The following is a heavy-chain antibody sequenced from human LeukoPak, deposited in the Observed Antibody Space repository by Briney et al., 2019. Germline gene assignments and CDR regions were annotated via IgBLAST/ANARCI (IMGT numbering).Heavy chain of an antibody. D-gene: IGHD5-24*01. J-gene: IGHJ4*02. Sequence: ASVKVSCKASGYTFTGYYIHWVRQAPGQGLEWMGWINPNSGGTNYAQKFQGRVTMTRDTSISTAYMELSRLRSDDTAVYYCAKAHTIRANDYWGQGTLVIVSS. CDR1: GYTFTGYY. CDR3: AKAHTIRANDY. V-gene: IGHV1-2*02. CDR2: INPNSGGT.